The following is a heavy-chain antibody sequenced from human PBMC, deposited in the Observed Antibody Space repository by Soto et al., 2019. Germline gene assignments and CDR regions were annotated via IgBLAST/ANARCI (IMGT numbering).Heavy chain of an antibody. J-gene: IGHJ3*02. CDR1: GASISSGGYY. V-gene: IGHV4-30-4*01. D-gene: IGHD3-10*01. CDR2: IYYSGST. CDR3: ARSPEGGVGDGGFDI. Sequence: QVQLQESGPGLVRPSQTLSLTCTVSGASISSGGYYWTWIRQSPGKGLEWMGYIYYSGSTYYNPSLTNRGFMSIQTSRTRSSMTFLSVTAAETAVYFSARSPEGGVGDGGFDIWGQGTMFTVSS.